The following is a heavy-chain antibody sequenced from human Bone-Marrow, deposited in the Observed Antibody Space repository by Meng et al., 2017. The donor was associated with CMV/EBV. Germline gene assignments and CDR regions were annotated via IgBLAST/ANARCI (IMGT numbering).Heavy chain of an antibody. J-gene: IGHJ5*02. CDR2: VSDGGST. CDR3: SRGSIDVAAAGPLNWFDP. CDR1: LSSGSSY. V-gene: IGHV4-39*07. D-gene: IGHD6-13*01. Sequence: LSSGSSYWAWIRQPPGKGLEWIGSVSDGGSTYYNPSLKSRVTISIDTSKNQFSLKLTSVSVADSAVYYCSRGSIDVAAAGPLNWFDPWGQGTLVTVSS.